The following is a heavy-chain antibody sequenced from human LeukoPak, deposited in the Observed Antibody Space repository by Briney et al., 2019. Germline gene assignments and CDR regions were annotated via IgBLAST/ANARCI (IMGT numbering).Heavy chain of an antibody. CDR2: TRNKANSYTT. Sequence: RGSLRLSCAASGFTFSDHYMDWVRQAPGKGLEWVGRTRNKANSYTTEYAASVKGRFTISRDDSKNSLYLQMNSLKTEDTAVYYCARETISGYSHDAFDIWGQGTMFTVSS. V-gene: IGHV3-72*01. D-gene: IGHD3-22*01. J-gene: IGHJ3*02. CDR1: GFTFSDHY. CDR3: ARETISGYSHDAFDI.